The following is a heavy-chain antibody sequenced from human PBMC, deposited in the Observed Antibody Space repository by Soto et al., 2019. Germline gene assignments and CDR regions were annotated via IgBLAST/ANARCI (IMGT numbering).Heavy chain of an antibody. Sequence: QVQLVESGGGVVQPGRSLRLSCAASGFTFSSYGMHWVRQAPGKGLEWVAVISYDGSNKYYADSVKGRFTISRDNSKNTLYLQRNSLRAEDTAVYYCAKGGPLGSGNYYNPYYFDYWGQGTLVTVSS. CDR3: AKGGPLGSGNYYNPYYFDY. J-gene: IGHJ4*02. CDR2: ISYDGSNK. CDR1: GFTFSSYG. V-gene: IGHV3-30*18. D-gene: IGHD3-10*01.